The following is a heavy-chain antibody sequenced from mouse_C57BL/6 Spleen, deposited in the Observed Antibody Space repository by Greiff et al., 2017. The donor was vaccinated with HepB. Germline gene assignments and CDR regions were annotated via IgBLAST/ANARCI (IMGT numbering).Heavy chain of an antibody. V-gene: IGHV14-2*01. CDR1: GFNIKDYY. CDR2: IDPEDGET. D-gene: IGHD1-1*01. J-gene: IGHJ3*01. CDR3: ASPYGSSYRFAY. Sequence: EVKLQESGAELVKPGASVKLSCTASGFNIKDYYMHWVKQRTEQGLEWIGRIDPEDGETKYAPKFQGKATITADTSSNTAYLQLSSLTSEDTAVYYCASPYGSSYRFAYWGQGTLVTVSA.